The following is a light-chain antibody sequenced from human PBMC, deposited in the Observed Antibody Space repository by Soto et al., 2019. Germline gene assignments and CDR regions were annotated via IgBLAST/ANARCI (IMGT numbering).Light chain of an antibody. CDR3: QQYGRSGYT. J-gene: IGKJ2*01. V-gene: IGKV3-20*01. CDR1: QSVSSSY. Sequence: EIVLTQSPGTLSLSPGERATLSCRASQSVSSSYLAWYQQKPGQAPRLLIYGASSRATGIPDRFSGSGSGTDFTLIISRLEPEDFAVYYCQQYGRSGYTFGQGTKLEIK. CDR2: GAS.